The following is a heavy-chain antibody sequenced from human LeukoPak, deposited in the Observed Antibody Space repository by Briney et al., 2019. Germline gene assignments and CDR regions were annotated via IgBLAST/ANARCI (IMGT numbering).Heavy chain of an antibody. D-gene: IGHD3-10*01. CDR2: ISASGGST. V-gene: IGHV3-23*01. CDR1: GFTFSSYA. J-gene: IGHJ4*02. Sequence: GGSLRLSCAASGFTFSSYAMSWVRQAPGKGLEWVSIISASGGSTYYADSVKGRFTISRDKSRNYLQMNSLRGDDTAIYYCAKDVRVGEYYGAGSYFDYWGQGTLVTVSS. CDR3: AKDVRVGEYYGAGSYFDY.